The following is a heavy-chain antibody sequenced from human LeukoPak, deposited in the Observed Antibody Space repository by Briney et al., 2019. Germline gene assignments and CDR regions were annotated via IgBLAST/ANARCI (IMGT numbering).Heavy chain of an antibody. Sequence: ASVKVSCKASGYTFTGYYMHWVRQAPGQGLEWMGRINPNSGGTNYAQKFQGRVAMTRDTSISTAYMELSRLRSADTAVYYCASEKTYYDILTGPRGAFDIWGQGTMVTVSS. CDR3: ASEKTYYDILTGPRGAFDI. CDR2: INPNSGGT. CDR1: GYTFTGYY. D-gene: IGHD3-9*01. J-gene: IGHJ3*02. V-gene: IGHV1-2*06.